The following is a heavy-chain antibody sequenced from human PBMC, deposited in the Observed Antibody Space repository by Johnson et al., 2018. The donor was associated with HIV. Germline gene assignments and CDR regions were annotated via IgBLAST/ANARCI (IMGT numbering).Heavy chain of an antibody. V-gene: IGHV3-7*05. J-gene: IGHJ3*02. CDR1: GFTFSNYW. D-gene: IGHD3-22*01. CDR3: AKDISMIVVVHGAFDI. Sequence: VQLVESGGGLVQPGGSLRLSCAASGFTFSNYWMTWVRQVPGKGLEWVANIKQEGSEKYYVDSVKGRFTISRDNPKNSLYLQMNSLRAEDTALYYCAKDISMIVVVHGAFDIWGQGTMVTVSS. CDR2: IKQEGSEK.